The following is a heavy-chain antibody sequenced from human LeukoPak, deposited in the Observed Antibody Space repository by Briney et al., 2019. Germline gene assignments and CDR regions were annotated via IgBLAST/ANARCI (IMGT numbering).Heavy chain of an antibody. D-gene: IGHD2-15*01. Sequence: SETLSLTCSVSGGSMNSNDYYWGWIRQSTGKGLEWIGYIYYSGSTNYNPSLKSRVTISVDTSKNQFSLKLSSVTAADTAVYYCASAGMVVAATSPNWFDPWGQGTLVTVSS. V-gene: IGHV4-61*05. CDR1: GGSMNSNDYY. CDR2: IYYSGST. J-gene: IGHJ5*02. CDR3: ASAGMVVAATSPNWFDP.